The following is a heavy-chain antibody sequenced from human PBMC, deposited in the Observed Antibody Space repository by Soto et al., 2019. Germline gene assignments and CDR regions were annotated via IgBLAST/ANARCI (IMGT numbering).Heavy chain of an antibody. CDR2: IYSGGST. Sequence: EVQLVESGGGLVQPGGSLRLSCAASGFTVSSNYMSWVRQAPGKGLEWVSVIYSGGSTYYADSVKGRFTISRDNSKNTLYLQMNSLRAEDTAVYYCASTPDYYDSSGHFDYWGQGTLVTVSS. D-gene: IGHD3-22*01. J-gene: IGHJ4*02. V-gene: IGHV3-66*01. CDR1: GFTVSSNY. CDR3: ASTPDYYDSSGHFDY.